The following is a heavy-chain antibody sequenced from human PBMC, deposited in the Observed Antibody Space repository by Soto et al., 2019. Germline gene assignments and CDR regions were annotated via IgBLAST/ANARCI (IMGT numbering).Heavy chain of an antibody. Sequence: QVQLVQSGAEVKKPGSSVKVSCKASGGTFSSYTISWVRQAPGQGLEWMGRIIPILGIANYAQKFQGRVTITADKSTSTAYMELSSLRSEDTAVYYCARGANCDKPYYFDYWGQGTLVTVSS. D-gene: IGHD1-1*01. CDR3: ARGANCDKPYYFDY. CDR1: GGTFSSYT. V-gene: IGHV1-69*02. CDR2: IIPILGIA. J-gene: IGHJ4*02.